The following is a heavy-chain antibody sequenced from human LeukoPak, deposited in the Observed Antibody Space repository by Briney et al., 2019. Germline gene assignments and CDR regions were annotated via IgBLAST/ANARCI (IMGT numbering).Heavy chain of an antibody. D-gene: IGHD2-2*01. CDR2: IIPIFGTA. V-gene: IGHV1-69*13. Sequence: SVKVSCKASGGTFSSYAISWVRQAPGQGLEWMGGIIPIFGTANYAQKFQGRVTITADESTSTAYMELSSLRSEDTAVYYCARGWGGYCSSTGCYAMIDPWGQGTLVTVSS. CDR3: ARGWGGYCSSTGCYAMIDP. CDR1: GGTFSSYA. J-gene: IGHJ5*02.